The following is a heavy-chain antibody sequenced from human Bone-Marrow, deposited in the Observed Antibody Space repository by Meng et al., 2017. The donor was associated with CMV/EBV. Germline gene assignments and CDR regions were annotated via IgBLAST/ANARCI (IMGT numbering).Heavy chain of an antibody. J-gene: IGHJ6*02. CDR2: IYYSGST. Sequence: GSLRLSCTVSGGSISSYYWSWIRQPPGKGLEWIGYIYYSGSTNHNPSLKSRVTISVDTSKNQFSLKLSSVTAADTAVYYCARDNLRFLEWLLPPQVYYYYGMDVWGQGTTVTVSS. V-gene: IGHV4-59*08. D-gene: IGHD3-3*01. CDR3: ARDNLRFLEWLLPPQVYYYYGMDV. CDR1: GGSISSYY.